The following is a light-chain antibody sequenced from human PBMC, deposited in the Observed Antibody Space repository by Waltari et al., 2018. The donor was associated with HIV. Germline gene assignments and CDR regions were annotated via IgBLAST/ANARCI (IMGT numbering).Light chain of an antibody. CDR1: QSVRTS. CDR2: DAS. Sequence: EIVLTQSPATLSLSPGERATLSCRASQSVRTSLAWYQQKPGQAPRLLIYDASNRAAGIPARFSGSGSGTDFTLTISSLEPEDFATYYCHQRSNWPSTFGGGTKVEIK. V-gene: IGKV3-11*01. J-gene: IGKJ4*01. CDR3: HQRSNWPST.